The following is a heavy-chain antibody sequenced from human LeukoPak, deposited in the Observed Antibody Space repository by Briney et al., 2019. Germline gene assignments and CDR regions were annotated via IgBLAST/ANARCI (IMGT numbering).Heavy chain of an antibody. V-gene: IGHV3-21*01. CDR2: ITSSSSYI. Sequence: PGGSLRLSCAASGFTFSSYNMNWVRQAPGKGLEWVSSITSSSSYIYYADSVKGRFTISRDNAKNSLYLQMNSLRAEDTAVYYCARDDRLDAFDIWGQGTLVTVSS. D-gene: IGHD3-9*01. J-gene: IGHJ4*02. CDR1: GFTFSSYN. CDR3: ARDDRLDAFDI.